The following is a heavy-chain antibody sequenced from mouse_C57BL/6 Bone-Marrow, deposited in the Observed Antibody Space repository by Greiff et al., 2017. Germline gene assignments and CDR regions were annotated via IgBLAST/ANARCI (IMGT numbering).Heavy chain of an antibody. Sequence: QVQLKQSGAELARPGASVKLSCKASGYPFTSYGISWVKQRTGQGLEWIGEIYPRSGNTYYNEKFKGKATLTADKSSSTAYMELRSLTSEDSAVYFCARVGYYWFAYWGQGTLVTVSA. V-gene: IGHV1-81*01. CDR1: GYPFTSYG. CDR2: IYPRSGNT. J-gene: IGHJ3*01. D-gene: IGHD2-3*01. CDR3: ARVGYYWFAY.